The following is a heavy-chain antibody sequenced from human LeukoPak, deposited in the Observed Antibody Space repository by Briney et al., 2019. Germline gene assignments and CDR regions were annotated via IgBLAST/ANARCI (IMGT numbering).Heavy chain of an antibody. CDR1: GYTFTSYN. D-gene: IGHD1-7*01. CDR3: TRLSGDNWNYGGNFDS. CDR2: MNPNSGNT. V-gene: IGHV1-8*01. J-gene: IGHJ4*02. Sequence: ASVKVSCKASGYTFTSYNINWVRQATGQGLEWMGWMNPNSGNTGYAQKFQGRVTMAEDTSTDTAYMELSSLRSEDTAVYYCTRLSGDNWNYGGNFDSWGQGTLVTVSS.